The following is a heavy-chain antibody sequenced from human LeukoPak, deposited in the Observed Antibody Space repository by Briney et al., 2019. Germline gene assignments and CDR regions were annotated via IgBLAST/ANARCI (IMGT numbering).Heavy chain of an antibody. Sequence: GGSLRLSCAASGFTFSSYWMSWVRQAPGKGLEWVANIKQDGSEKYYADSVKGRFTISRDNAKNSLYLQMNSLRAEDTAVYYCARDDSSGYYYRILGYWGQGTLVTVSS. D-gene: IGHD3-22*01. V-gene: IGHV3-7*01. J-gene: IGHJ4*02. CDR2: IKQDGSEK. CDR1: GFTFSSYW. CDR3: ARDDSSGYYYRILGY.